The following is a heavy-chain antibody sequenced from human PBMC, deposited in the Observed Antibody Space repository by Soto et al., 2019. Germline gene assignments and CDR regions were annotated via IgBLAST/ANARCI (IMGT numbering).Heavy chain of an antibody. V-gene: IGHV3-74*01. CDR2: ISADGSST. CDR1: GFTFSKYW. Sequence: HPGGSLRLSCVASGFTFSKYWMHWVRQAPGKGLVWVSRISADGSSTTYADSVKGRFTISRDNAKNTLYLEINSLRVEDTALYYCTRVTTGGEKFDSWGQGILVTVSS. CDR3: TRVTTGGEKFDS. D-gene: IGHD3-10*01. J-gene: IGHJ4*02.